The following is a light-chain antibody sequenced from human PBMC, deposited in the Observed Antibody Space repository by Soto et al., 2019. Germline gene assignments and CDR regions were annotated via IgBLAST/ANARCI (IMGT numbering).Light chain of an antibody. CDR2: GVN. J-gene: IGLJ2*01. Sequence: QSVLTQPASVSGSPGQSITISCTGTSSDVGNYNYVSWYHQRPGKAPKLMSYGVNNRPSGVSNRFSGSKSGNTASLTISGLQTEDEADDYCTSYTTSSTLVFGGGTKLTVL. CDR1: SSDVGNYNY. CDR3: TSYTTSSTLV. V-gene: IGLV2-14*01.